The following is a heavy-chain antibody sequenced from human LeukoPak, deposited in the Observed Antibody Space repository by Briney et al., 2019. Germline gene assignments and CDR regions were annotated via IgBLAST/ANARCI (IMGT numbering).Heavy chain of an antibody. CDR2: IYYSGST. CDR1: GGSINGFY. Sequence: SETLSLTCTVSGGSINGFYWSWIRQPPGKGLEWIGYIYYSGSTNYNPSLKSRVTISVDRSKNQSSLNLNSVTAADTAMYYCAGLHFAAAEEFDPWGQGTLVTVSS. CDR3: AGLHFAAAEEFDP. J-gene: IGHJ5*02. D-gene: IGHD6-13*01. V-gene: IGHV4-59*08.